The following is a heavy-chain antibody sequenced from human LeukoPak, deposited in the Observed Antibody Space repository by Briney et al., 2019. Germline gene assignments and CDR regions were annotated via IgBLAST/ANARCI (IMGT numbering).Heavy chain of an antibody. CDR3: ATGSYYDILTGYSRERPFDF. CDR1: GFTFRSYG. D-gene: IGHD3-9*01. Sequence: PGGSLRLSCAASGFTFRSYGMTWVRQAPGKGLEWGSSISGSGGSTFYADSVRGRFTISRDNSKNTLYLQMSTLRAEDTAVYYCATGSYYDILTGYSRERPFDFWGQGTVVTVSS. CDR2: ISGSGGST. V-gene: IGHV3-23*01. J-gene: IGHJ3*01.